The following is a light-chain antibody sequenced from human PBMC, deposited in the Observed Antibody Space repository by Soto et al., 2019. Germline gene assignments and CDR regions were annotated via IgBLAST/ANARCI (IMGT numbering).Light chain of an antibody. CDR3: CSYTTCNTRQIV. CDR2: DVS. J-gene: IGLJ1*01. Sequence: QSVLTQPASVSGSPGQSITISCTGTSSDVGGYNYVSWYQHHPGKAPKLMIYDVSNRPSGVSNRFSGSKSGNTASLTISGLQPEDEADYYCCSYTTCNTRQIVLGTGTKLTVL. V-gene: IGLV2-14*03. CDR1: SSDVGGYNY.